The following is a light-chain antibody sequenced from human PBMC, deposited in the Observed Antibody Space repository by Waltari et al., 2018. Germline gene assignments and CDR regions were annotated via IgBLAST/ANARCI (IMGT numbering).Light chain of an antibody. CDR1: QSIPRW. CDR2: NAY. V-gene: IGKV1-5*03. J-gene: IGKJ3*01. Sequence: DIQMTQSPSTLSASVGDRVTITCRASQSIPRWLAWYQQKPGKAPNLLSYNAYILESGVPSRFSGGGSGTEFTLTISSLQPDDFATYYCQHYDSYSATFGRGTKIEIK. CDR3: QHYDSYSAT.